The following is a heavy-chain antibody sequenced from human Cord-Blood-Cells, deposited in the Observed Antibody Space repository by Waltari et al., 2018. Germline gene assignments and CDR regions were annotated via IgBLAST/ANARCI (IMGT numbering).Heavy chain of an antibody. D-gene: IGHD2-2*02. CDR2: IYYSGST. V-gene: IGHV4-39*01. CDR1: GGSISSSSYY. Sequence: QLQLQESGPGLVKPSETLSLTCTVSGGSISSSSYYWGWIRQPPGQGLEWIGSIYYSGSTYYNPSLKSRVTISVDTSKNQFSLKLSSVTAADTAVYYCARLAYCSSTSCYSVEYFQHWGQGTLVTVSS. CDR3: ARLAYCSSTSCYSVEYFQH. J-gene: IGHJ1*01.